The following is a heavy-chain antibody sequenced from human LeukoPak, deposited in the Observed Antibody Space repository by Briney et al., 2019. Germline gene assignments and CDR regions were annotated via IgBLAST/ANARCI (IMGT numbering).Heavy chain of an antibody. V-gene: IGHV1-46*01. J-gene: IGHJ6*03. CDR2: VNPSGGST. D-gene: IGHD2-15*01. Sequence: GASVTVSCTASGYTFTSYYMHWGRQPPGQGLEWMGIVNPSGGSTSYAQKFQSRVTMTTDTSTSTVYMVLSSLRSEDTAVYYCARGLLARPYYYMDVWGKGTTVTVSS. CDR3: ARGLLARPYYYMDV. CDR1: GYTFTSYY.